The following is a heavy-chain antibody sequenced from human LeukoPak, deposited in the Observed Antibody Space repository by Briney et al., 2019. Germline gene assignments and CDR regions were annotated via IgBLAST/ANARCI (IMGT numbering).Heavy chain of an antibody. Sequence: GRSLRLSCAVSGFTFDDYAMHWVRQVPGKGLEWVSGINWNSDSIGYADSVKGRFTTSRDNAKNSLYLQMHSLRAEDTAFYYCAINGGGDSGYGNFDYWGQGTLVTVSS. J-gene: IGHJ4*02. CDR1: GFTFDDYA. D-gene: IGHD5-12*01. V-gene: IGHV3-9*01. CDR2: INWNSDSI. CDR3: AINGGGDSGYGNFDY.